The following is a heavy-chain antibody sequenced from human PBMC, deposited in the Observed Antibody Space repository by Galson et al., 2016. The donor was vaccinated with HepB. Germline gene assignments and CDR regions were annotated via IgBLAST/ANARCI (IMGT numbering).Heavy chain of an antibody. D-gene: IGHD3-22*01. Sequence: SLRLSCAASGFTFKSYAMNWVRQAPGKGLEWVSAISATGGSAYYADSVKGRFTISRDNSRNTVYVQINSLRAEDTAIYYCTMISWSTSSGFGFWGQGTRVTVSS. CDR1: GFTFKSYA. J-gene: IGHJ4*02. CDR3: TMISWSTSSGFGF. V-gene: IGHV3-23*01. CDR2: ISATGGSA.